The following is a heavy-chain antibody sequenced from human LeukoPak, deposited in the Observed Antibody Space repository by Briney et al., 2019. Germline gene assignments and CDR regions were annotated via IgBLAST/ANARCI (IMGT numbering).Heavy chain of an antibody. CDR3: ARLTKFLTTYYPTP. J-gene: IGHJ5*02. V-gene: IGHV4-59*08. CDR1: GGSITGYY. D-gene: IGHD2/OR15-2a*01. Sequence: SETLSLTCTVSGGSITGYYWSWIRQPPGKGLDWVGYIFSSGSTNYNPSLKSRVTISLDTSKSQFSLKLISVTASDTAIYYCARLTKFLTTYYPTPWGQGTLVTVSS. CDR2: IFSSGST.